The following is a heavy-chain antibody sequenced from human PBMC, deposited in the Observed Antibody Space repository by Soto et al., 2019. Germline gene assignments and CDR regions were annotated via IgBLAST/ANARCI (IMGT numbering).Heavy chain of an antibody. CDR1: GYTFTSYA. D-gene: IGHD6-19*01. CDR2: INAGNGNT. J-gene: IGHJ6*02. V-gene: IGHV1-3*01. Sequence: ASVKVSCKASGYTFTSYAMHWVRQARGQGLEWMGWINAGNGNTKYSQKFQGRVTITRDTSASTAYMELSSLRSEDTAVYYCARALYSSGWYHYYYGMDVWGQGTTVTASS. CDR3: ARALYSSGWYHYYYGMDV.